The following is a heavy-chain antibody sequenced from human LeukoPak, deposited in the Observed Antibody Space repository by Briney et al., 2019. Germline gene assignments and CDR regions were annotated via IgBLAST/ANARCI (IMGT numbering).Heavy chain of an antibody. V-gene: IGHV3-23*01. CDR2: LRGDGET. D-gene: IGHD3-16*01. J-gene: IGHJ4*02. CDR3: AKASWVSSADAVL. Sequence: GSLRLSCAASGFIFCNYGMSWVRQAPARGLEWVSSLRGDGETFYADSVKGRFTLSRDDSRNTVYLQLNNLRVEDTAVYYCAKASWVSSADAVLWGQGTLVTVSS. CDR1: GFIFCNYG.